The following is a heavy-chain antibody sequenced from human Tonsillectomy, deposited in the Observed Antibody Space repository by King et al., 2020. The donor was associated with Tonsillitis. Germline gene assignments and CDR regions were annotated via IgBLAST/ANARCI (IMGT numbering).Heavy chain of an antibody. CDR3: ARWIVATSRGYYVDY. J-gene: IGHJ4*02. D-gene: IGHD5-12*01. V-gene: IGHV1-69*01. CDR1: GGTFSTYA. CDR2: FIPVFGTS. Sequence: VQLVESGAEVKKPGSSVKVSCKASGGTFSTYAISWVRQAPGHGLEWMGGFIPVFGTSNYAQKFQGRVTITTDESSSTAYMELSSLRSEDTAVYYCARWIVATSRGYYVDYGGQGTLVTVSS.